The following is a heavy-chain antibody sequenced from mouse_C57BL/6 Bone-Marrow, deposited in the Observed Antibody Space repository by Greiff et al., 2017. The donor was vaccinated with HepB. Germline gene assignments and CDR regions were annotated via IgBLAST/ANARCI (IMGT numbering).Heavy chain of an antibody. J-gene: IGHJ1*03. CDR2: INSDGGST. CDR1: EYEFPSHD. D-gene: IGHD2-1*01. CDR3: ARQGRSTMVTGWYFDV. V-gene: IGHV5-2*01. Sequence: DVMLVESGGGLVQPGESLKLSCESNEYEFPSHDMSWVRKTPEKRLELVAAINSDGGSTYYPDTMERRFIISRDNTKKTLYLQMSSLRSEDTALYYCARQGRSTMVTGWYFDVWGTGTTVTVSS.